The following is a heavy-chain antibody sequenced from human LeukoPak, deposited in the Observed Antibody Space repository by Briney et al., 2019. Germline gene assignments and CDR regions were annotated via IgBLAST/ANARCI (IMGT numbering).Heavy chain of an antibody. CDR2: IYYSGTT. Sequence: SETLSLTCTVSGGSISSYYWSWIRQPPAKGLEWIGYIYYSGTTNYNPSLKSRVTISVDTSKNQFSLKLSSVTAADTAVYYCARGVYIAAAQYGYWGQGTLVTVSS. D-gene: IGHD6-13*01. CDR1: GGSISSYY. V-gene: IGHV4-59*01. CDR3: ARGVYIAAAQYGY. J-gene: IGHJ4*02.